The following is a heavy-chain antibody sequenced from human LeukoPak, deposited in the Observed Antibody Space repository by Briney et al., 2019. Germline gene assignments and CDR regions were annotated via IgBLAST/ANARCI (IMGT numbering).Heavy chain of an antibody. Sequence: GGSLRLSCAASGFTFSSYAMHWVRQAPGKGLEWVAVISYDGSNKYYADSVKGRFTISRDNSKNTLYLQMNSLRAEDTAVYYCARDKVGYDILTGIHYYYYGMDVWGQGTTVTVSS. D-gene: IGHD3-9*01. CDR3: ARDKVGYDILTGIHYYYYGMDV. CDR2: ISYDGSNK. J-gene: IGHJ6*02. CDR1: GFTFSSYA. V-gene: IGHV3-30-3*01.